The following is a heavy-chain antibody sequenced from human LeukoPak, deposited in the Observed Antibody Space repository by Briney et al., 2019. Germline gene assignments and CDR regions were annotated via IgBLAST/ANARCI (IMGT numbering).Heavy chain of an antibody. D-gene: IGHD3-16*02. Sequence: SVTVSCKASGGTFINYAISWVRQAPGQGLEWMGGIIPIFGTANYAQKFQRRVTITADKSTSTAYMELSSLRSEDTAVYYCARVQTFGGVIVHYYFDYWGQGTLVTVSS. CDR3: ARVQTFGGVIVHYYFDY. CDR2: IIPIFGTA. CDR1: GGTFINYA. J-gene: IGHJ4*02. V-gene: IGHV1-69*06.